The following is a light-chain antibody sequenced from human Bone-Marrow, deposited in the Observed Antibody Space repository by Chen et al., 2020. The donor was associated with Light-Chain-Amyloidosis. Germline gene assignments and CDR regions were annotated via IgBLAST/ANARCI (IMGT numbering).Light chain of an antibody. CDR1: QTISSNY. CDR2: GSS. V-gene: IGKV3-20*01. CDR3: QQYGTSPLT. J-gene: IGKJ4*01. Sequence: EIVLTQSPSTLSLSPGEGANLSCRASQTISSNYLTWYQQKFGQDPRLFIYGSSSRATGIPDRFTGIGSGTDFTLTINRLEPEDFAMYYCQQYGTSPLTFGGGTKVEIK.